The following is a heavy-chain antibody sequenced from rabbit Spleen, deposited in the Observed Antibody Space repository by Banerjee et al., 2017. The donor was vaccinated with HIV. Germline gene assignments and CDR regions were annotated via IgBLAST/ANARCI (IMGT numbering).Heavy chain of an antibody. CDR2: IDTNSGET. J-gene: IGHJ4*01. V-gene: IGHV1S40*01. D-gene: IGHD1-1*01. CDR3: ARDLVGVIGWNFYL. Sequence: QSLEESGGDLDKPGASLTLTCKASGFDFTSTYYMCWVRQAPGKGLEWIACIDTNSGETAYASWAKGRFTISKTSSTTVTLQVTSLTSADRATYFCARDLVGVIGWNFYLWGQGTLVTVS. CDR1: GFDFTSTYY.